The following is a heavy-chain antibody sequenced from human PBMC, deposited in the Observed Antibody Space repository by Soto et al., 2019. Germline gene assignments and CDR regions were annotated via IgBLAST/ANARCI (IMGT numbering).Heavy chain of an antibody. V-gene: IGHV5-51*01. J-gene: IGHJ6*02. CDR1: GYTLTDYW. CDR3: ARHISNVRYYYYDMDV. CDR2: IYSGDSDT. Sequence: PGESLKISCKGSGYTLTDYWIGWVPPLPGKGLELMGIIYSGDSDTRYSPSFQGHVPITVDKSTSTASLPWNTLTASDTAMYYCARHISNVRYYYYDMDVWGQGTAVTVS. D-gene: IGHD3-10*02.